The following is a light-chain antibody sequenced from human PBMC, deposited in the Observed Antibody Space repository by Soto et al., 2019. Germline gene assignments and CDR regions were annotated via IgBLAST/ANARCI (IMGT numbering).Light chain of an antibody. CDR2: TAS. CDR3: QQSYSTPFT. CDR1: PSISIY. J-gene: IGKJ5*01. Sequence: DIQMTQSPSSLSASVGDRVTISCRASPSISIYLNWYQHKAGKAPKLLIYTASRLQSGVPSRFSGSGSGSDFTLTISSLQPEDYASYYCQQSYSTPFTFGQGTRLEMK. V-gene: IGKV1-39*01.